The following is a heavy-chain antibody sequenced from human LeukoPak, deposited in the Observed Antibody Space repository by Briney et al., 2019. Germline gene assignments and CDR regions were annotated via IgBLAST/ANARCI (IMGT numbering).Heavy chain of an antibody. Sequence: SQTLSLTCAVSGGSISSGGYSWSWIRQPPGKGLEWIGYIYHSGSTNYNPSLKSRVTISVDKSKNQFSLKLSSVTAADTAVYYCARDRGVQLLYGMDVWGQGTTVTVSS. D-gene: IGHD1-1*01. V-gene: IGHV4-30-2*01. J-gene: IGHJ6*02. CDR2: IYHSGST. CDR3: ARDRGVQLLYGMDV. CDR1: GGSISSGGYS.